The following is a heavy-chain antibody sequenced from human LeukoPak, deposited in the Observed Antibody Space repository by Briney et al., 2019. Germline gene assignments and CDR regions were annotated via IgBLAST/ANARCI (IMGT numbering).Heavy chain of an antibody. D-gene: IGHD5-12*01. J-gene: IGHJ4*02. CDR3: AREGGYDSPYFDY. Sequence: GGSLRLSCAASGFTFSNAWMSWVRQAPGKGLEWVANIKQDGSEKYYVDSVKGRFTISRDNAKNSLYLQMNSLRAEDTAVYYCAREGGYDSPYFDYWGQGTLVTVSS. V-gene: IGHV3-7*01. CDR2: IKQDGSEK. CDR1: GFTFSNAW.